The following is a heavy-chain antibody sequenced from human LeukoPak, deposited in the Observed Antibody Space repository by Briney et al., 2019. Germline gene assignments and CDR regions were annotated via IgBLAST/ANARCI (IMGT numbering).Heavy chain of an antibody. CDR2: VSGSGGST. D-gene: IGHD6-19*01. V-gene: IGHV3-23*01. CDR3: AKRGSGWYMEDY. CDR1: GFTFSSYA. J-gene: IGHJ4*02. Sequence: GGSLRLSCAASGFTFSSYAMSCVRQAPGKGLEWVSGVSGSGGSTYYADSVKGRFTISRDNSKNTLYLQMNSLRADDTAVYYCAKRGSGWYMEDYWGQGTPVTVSS.